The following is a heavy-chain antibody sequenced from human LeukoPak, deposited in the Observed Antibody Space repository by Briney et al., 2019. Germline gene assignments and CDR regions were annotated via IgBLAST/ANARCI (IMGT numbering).Heavy chain of an antibody. V-gene: IGHV3-48*03. J-gene: IGHJ6*03. D-gene: IGHD6-19*01. CDR1: GFTFSSYE. CDR2: ISSSGSTI. CDR3: ARAQKTNPGYSSGWYPPYYYCMDV. Sequence: GGSLRLSCAASGFTFSSYEMNWVRQAPGRGLEWVSYISSSGSTIYYADSVKGRFTISRDNAKNSLYLQMNSLRAEDTAVYYCARAQKTNPGYSSGWYPPYYYCMDVWGKGTTVTISS.